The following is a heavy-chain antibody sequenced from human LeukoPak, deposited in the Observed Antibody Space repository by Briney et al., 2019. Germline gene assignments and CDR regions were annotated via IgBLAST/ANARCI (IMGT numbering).Heavy chain of an antibody. CDR1: GGTFSSYA. V-gene: IGHV1-69*13. Sequence: ASVKVSFKASGGTFSSYAISWVRQAPGQGLEWMGGIIPSFGTANYAHKFQGRVTITADESTSTAYMELSSLRSEDTAVYYCARDKLEYYYGSSWGQGTLVTVSS. CDR3: ARDKLEYYYGSS. D-gene: IGHD3-10*01. J-gene: IGHJ4*02. CDR2: IIPSFGTA.